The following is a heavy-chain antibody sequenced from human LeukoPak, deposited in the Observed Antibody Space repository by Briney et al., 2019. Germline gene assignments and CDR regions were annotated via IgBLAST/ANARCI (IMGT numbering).Heavy chain of an antibody. J-gene: IGHJ5*02. D-gene: IGHD2-15*01. CDR2: VNYSGNT. CDR1: DGSFSDHY. V-gene: IGHV4-34*01. CDR3: ARAPAATNWFDP. Sequence: SETLSLTCAVYDGSFSDHYWKWIRQPPGKGLEWIGEVNYSGNTNYNASLKSRVTMSVDTSKSQFSLKLSSVTAADTAVYYCARAPAATNWFDPWGQGTLVTVSS.